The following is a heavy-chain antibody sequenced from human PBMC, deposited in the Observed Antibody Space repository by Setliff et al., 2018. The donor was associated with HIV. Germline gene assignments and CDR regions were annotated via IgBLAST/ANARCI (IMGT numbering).Heavy chain of an antibody. J-gene: IGHJ6*03. CDR3: ARIAGDYDFWSGYSKYYYYYYMDV. D-gene: IGHD3-3*01. CDR2: VYYRGLS. CDR1: GGSISSSSYY. Sequence: SETLSLTCTVSGGSISSSSYYWGWIRQAPGKGLEWIANVYYRGLSNFNPSLKSRVSISVDTSKNQFSLKLSSVTAADTAVYYCARIAGDYDFWSGYSKYYYYYYMDVWGKGTTVTVSS. V-gene: IGHV4-39*01.